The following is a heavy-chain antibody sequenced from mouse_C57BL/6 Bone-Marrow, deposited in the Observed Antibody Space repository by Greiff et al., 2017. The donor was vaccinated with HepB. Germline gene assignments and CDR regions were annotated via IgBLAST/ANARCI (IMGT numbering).Heavy chain of an antibody. D-gene: IGHD1-1*01. V-gene: IGHV1-18*01. J-gene: IGHJ1*03. Sequence: EVQLQQSGPELVKPGASVKIPCKASGYTFTDYNMDWVKQSHGKSLEWIGDINPNNGGTIYNQKFKGKATLTVDKSSSTAYMEVRSLTSEDTAVYYCARELTTVVASYWYFDVWGTGTTVTVSS. CDR2: INPNNGGT. CDR3: ARELTTVVASYWYFDV. CDR1: GYTFTDYN.